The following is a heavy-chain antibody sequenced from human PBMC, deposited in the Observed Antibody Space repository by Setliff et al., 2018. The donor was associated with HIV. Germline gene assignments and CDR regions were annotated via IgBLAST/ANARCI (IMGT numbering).Heavy chain of an antibody. CDR1: GYSFTGYY. D-gene: IGHD3-22*01. CDR3: ARVNPFLYYYDNSGHSGAFDI. V-gene: IGHV1-2*02. CDR2: INSNSGGT. J-gene: IGHJ3*02. Sequence: ASVKVSCKASGYSFTGYYMNWMRQAPGQGLEWMGWINSNSGGTNYAQKFQGRVTVTRDTSISTAYMELSRLRSDDTAVYYCARVNPFLYYYDNSGHSGAFDIWGQGTVVTVSS.